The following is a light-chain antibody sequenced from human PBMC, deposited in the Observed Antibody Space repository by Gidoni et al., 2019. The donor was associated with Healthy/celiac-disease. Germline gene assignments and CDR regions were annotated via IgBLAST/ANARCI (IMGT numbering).Light chain of an antibody. CDR3: SSYTSSSTRV. CDR1: SSDVGGYNY. Sequence: QSALTQPASVSGSPGQSITISCTGPSSDVGGYNYVSWYQHQPGKAPKLMIYDASNRPSGVSNRFSGSKSGNTASLTISGLQAEDEADYYCSSYTSSSTRVFGGGTKLTVL. V-gene: IGLV2-14*03. J-gene: IGLJ2*01. CDR2: DAS.